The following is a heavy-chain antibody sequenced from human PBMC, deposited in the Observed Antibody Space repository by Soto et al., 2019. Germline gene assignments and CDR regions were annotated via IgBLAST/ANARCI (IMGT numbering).Heavy chain of an antibody. CDR3: ARVKGYSGYDSSYYYGMDV. CDR1: GYTFTSYA. V-gene: IGHV1-3*01. CDR2: INAGNGNT. Sequence: ASVKVSCKASGYTFTSYAMHWVRQAPGQRLEWMGWINAGNGNTKYSQKFQGRVTITRDTSAGTAYMELSSLRSEDTAVYYCARVKGYSGYDSSYYYGMDVWGQGTTVTVSS. J-gene: IGHJ6*02. D-gene: IGHD5-12*01.